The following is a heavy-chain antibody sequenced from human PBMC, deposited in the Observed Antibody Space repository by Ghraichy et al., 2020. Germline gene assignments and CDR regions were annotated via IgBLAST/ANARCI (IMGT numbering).Heavy chain of an antibody. D-gene: IGHD3-16*01. Sequence: GGSLRLSCAASGFSFSNYDMSWVRQAPGKGLEWISGLSANAYRTNYANSVKGRFTISRDNSKSTLYLQMNSLRADDTAVYYCTKGWGDYWGQGTLHTVSS. CDR1: GFSFSNYD. V-gene: IGHV3-23*01. CDR3: TKGWGDY. CDR2: LSANAYRT. J-gene: IGHJ4*02.